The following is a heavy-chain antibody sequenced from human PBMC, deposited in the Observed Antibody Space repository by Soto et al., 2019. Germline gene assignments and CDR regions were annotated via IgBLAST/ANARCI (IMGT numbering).Heavy chain of an antibody. CDR1: GFTXSAAA. J-gene: IGHJ4*02. Sequence: LSCVGSGFTXSAAAIHWVRQAPGQGLEWIGRIRSKTNNYVTAYSASVEGRFTLSRDDSRNTTYLEMQSLRVEDTAVYFCTASPYWGQGTLVTVPQ. CDR3: TASPY. V-gene: IGHV3-73*01. CDR2: IRSKTNNYVT.